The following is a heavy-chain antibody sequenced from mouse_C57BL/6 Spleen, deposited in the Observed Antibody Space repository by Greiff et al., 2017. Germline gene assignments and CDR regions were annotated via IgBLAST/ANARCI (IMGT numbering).Heavy chain of an antibody. J-gene: IGHJ1*03. Sequence: EVQLQQSGTVLARPGASVKMSCKTSGYTFTSYWMHWVKQRPGQGLEWIGAIYPGNSDTSYNQKFKGKAKLTAVTSASTAYMELSSLTNEDSAVYYCTRSHYYGSSSSYWYFDVWGTGTTVTVSS. CDR3: TRSHYYGSSSSYWYFDV. CDR2: IYPGNSDT. CDR1: GYTFTSYW. D-gene: IGHD1-1*01. V-gene: IGHV1-5*01.